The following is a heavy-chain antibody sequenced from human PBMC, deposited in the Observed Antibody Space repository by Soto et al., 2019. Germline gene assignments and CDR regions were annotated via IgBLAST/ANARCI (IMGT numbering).Heavy chain of an antibody. Sequence: QVQLVQSGAEVKKPGASVKVSCKASGYTFTSYGISWVRQAPGQGLAWMGWISAYNGNTNYAQKLQVIVTMTTDTATSTAYMALRRLRSDDTAVYYSARGDIGTTVTPGWGQGTLVTVSS. V-gene: IGHV1-18*01. J-gene: IGHJ4*02. CDR1: GYTFTSYG. CDR3: ARGDIGTTVTPG. CDR2: ISAYNGNT. D-gene: IGHD4-17*01.